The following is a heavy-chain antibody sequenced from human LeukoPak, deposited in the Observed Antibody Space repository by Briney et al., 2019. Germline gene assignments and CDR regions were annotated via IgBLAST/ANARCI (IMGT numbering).Heavy chain of an antibody. V-gene: IGHV4-59*01. D-gene: IGHD3-9*01. Sequence: SETLSLTCTVSGGSIRSYYWSWIRQPPGKELEWTGYTYYSGSTNYNPSLKSRVTISIDTSKNQFSLKLSSVTAADTAVYYCARNYDILTGYYSYYYYYMDVWGKGTTVTVSS. CDR2: TYYSGST. J-gene: IGHJ6*03. CDR3: ARNYDILTGYYSYYYYYMDV. CDR1: GGSIRSYY.